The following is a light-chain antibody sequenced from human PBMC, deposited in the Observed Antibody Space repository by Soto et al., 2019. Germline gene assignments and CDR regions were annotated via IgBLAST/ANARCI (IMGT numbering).Light chain of an antibody. CDR3: SSYAGSNNLG. Sequence: QSALTQPPSAFGSPGQSVTISCTGTSSDVGGYNYVSWYQQHPGRAPKLMIYEVSARPSGVPDRFSGSKSGNTASLTVSGLQAEDEADYYCSSYAGSNNLGFGGGTKVTVL. J-gene: IGLJ2*01. V-gene: IGLV2-8*01. CDR1: SSDVGGYNY. CDR2: EVS.